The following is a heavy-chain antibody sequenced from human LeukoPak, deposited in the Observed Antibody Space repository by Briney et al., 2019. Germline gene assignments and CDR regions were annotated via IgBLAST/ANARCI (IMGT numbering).Heavy chain of an antibody. J-gene: IGHJ4*02. CDR2: ISGSGSNT. V-gene: IGHV3-23*01. CDR1: GFTFSSYA. D-gene: IGHD1-1*01. Sequence: GGSLRLSCAGSGFTFSSYAMSWVRQAPGKGLEWVAAISGSGSNTYYADSVKGRFTISRDNSRNTVYLQMNSLRAEDTAVYYCATETWNDWGQGTLVTVSS. CDR3: ATETWND.